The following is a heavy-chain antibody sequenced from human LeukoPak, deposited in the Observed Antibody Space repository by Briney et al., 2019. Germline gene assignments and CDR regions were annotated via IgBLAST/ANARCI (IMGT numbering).Heavy chain of an antibody. CDR2: IGIRGDT. V-gene: IGHV3-13*01. D-gene: IGHD6-19*01. Sequence: GGSLRLSCAASGFTFIDYDMDWVRHVRGKGLEWVSAIGIRGDTHYSGSVKGRFTISRENAESSLYLQMNSLRAEDTAVYYCARGGIQVSGIDEFDYWGQGTLVTVSS. J-gene: IGHJ4*02. CDR3: ARGGIQVSGIDEFDY. CDR1: GFTFIDYD.